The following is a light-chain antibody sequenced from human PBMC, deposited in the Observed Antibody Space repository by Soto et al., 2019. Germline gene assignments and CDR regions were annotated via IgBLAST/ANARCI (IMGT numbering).Light chain of an antibody. V-gene: IGKV1-6*01. J-gene: IGKJ2*01. CDR3: LQDYDLPYP. CDR1: QDIRVD. CDR2: AAS. Sequence: IQMTQSPPSLSASVGDRVIITCRASQDIRVDVGWLQQRPGHAPTLLIYAASTLHTGVPSTVTGSESGTDFTRTITDLQPEDVATYFCLQDYDLPYPFGQGTKLAS.